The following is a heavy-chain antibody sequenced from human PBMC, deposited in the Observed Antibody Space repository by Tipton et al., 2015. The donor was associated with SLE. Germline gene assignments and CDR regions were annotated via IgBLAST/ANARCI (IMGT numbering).Heavy chain of an antibody. Sequence: TLSLTCIVSGDSISSSSYYWGWIRQPPGKGLEWVGTVYYTGNTFYNPSLKSRVTILVDTSKNQFSLKLSSVTAADTAVYYCARDSLNWGSYYHGIDVWGQGTTVTVSS. CDR3: ARDSLNWGSYYHGIDV. J-gene: IGHJ6*02. CDR1: GDSISSSSYY. V-gene: IGHV4-39*07. CDR2: VYYTGNT. D-gene: IGHD3-16*01.